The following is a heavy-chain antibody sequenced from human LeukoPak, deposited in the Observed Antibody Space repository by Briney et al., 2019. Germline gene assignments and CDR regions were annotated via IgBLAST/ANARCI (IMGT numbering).Heavy chain of an antibody. D-gene: IGHD3-22*01. V-gene: IGHV1-18*01. CDR3: ARVSDYYDSSGYFY. CDR1: GYTFTSYG. CDR2: ISAYNGNT. Sequence: ASVKVSCKASGYTFTSYGISWVRQAPGQGLEWMGWISAYNGNTNYAQKLQGRVTMTTDTSTSTAYMELRSLRSEDTAVYYCARVSDYYDSSGYFYWGQGTLVTVSS. J-gene: IGHJ4*02.